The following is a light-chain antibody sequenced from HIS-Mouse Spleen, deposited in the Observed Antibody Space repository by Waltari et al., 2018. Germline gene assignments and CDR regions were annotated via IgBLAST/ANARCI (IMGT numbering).Light chain of an antibody. J-gene: IGKJ3*01. Sequence: AIRMTQSPSPFSSSTGDRITLTCRASQGLSSYLAWYQQKPGKAPKLLIYAASTLQSGVPSRFSGSGSGTDFTLTISCLQSEDFATYYCQQYYSYRFTFGPGTKVDIK. CDR3: QQYYSYRFT. CDR1: QGLSSY. V-gene: IGKV1-8*01. CDR2: AAS.